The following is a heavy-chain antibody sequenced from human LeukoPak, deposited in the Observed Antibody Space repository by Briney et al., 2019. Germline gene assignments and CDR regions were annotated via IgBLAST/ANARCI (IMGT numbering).Heavy chain of an antibody. D-gene: IGHD3-22*01. Sequence: PSETLSLTCTASGGSISSYYWSWIRQPPGKGLEWIGYIYYSGSTNYNPSPKSRVTISLNTSMNQFFMKLSSVTAADTAVYYCARVAMGKYYYDSSGYYYFDYWGQGTLVTVSS. V-gene: IGHV4-59*08. CDR2: IYYSGST. CDR1: GGSISSYY. J-gene: IGHJ4*02. CDR3: ARVAMGKYYYDSSGYYYFDY.